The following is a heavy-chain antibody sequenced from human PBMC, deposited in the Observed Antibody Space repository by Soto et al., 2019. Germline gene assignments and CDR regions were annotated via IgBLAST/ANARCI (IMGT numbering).Heavy chain of an antibody. Sequence: ASVKVSCKSSKYTFTSFDVHWVRQAPGQGLEWMGLINPSAGTTSYAQAFQGRVTMTRDTSTTAVYMELSSLRSEDTAVYYCALGRGRPYYFDYWGQGTLVTVSS. J-gene: IGHJ4*02. V-gene: IGHV1-46*03. CDR2: INPSAGTT. D-gene: IGHD1-26*01. CDR3: ALGRGRPYYFDY. CDR1: KYTFTSFD.